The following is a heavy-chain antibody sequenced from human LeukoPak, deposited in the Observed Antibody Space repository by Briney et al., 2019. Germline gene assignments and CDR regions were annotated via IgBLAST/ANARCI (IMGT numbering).Heavy chain of an antibody. J-gene: IGHJ4*02. CDR3: ARTGYTSSWYSYGDYFDD. Sequence: SETLSLTCAVYGGSFRGYYWSWIREPPGKGGEWSGSIYYSGSPYYNPSLKSRVTISVDTSKNQFSLKLSSVTAADTAVYYCARTGYTSSWYSYGDYFDDWGQGTLVTVSS. CDR2: IYYSGSP. V-gene: IGHV4-34*01. CDR1: GGSFRGYY. D-gene: IGHD6-13*01.